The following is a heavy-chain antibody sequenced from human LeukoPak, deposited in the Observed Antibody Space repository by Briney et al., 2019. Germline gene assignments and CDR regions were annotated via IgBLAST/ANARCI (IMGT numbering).Heavy chain of an antibody. CDR1: GGSISSSSYY. CDR2: IYYSGST. Sequence: TSETLSLTCTVSGGSISSSSYYWGWIRQPPGKGLEWIGSIYYSGSTYYNPSLKSRVTISVDTSKNQFSLKLSSVTAADTAVYYCARRLIVDTAMVPTYYFDYWAREPWSPSPQ. V-gene: IGHV4-39*01. D-gene: IGHD5-18*01. J-gene: IGHJ4*02. CDR3: ARRLIVDTAMVPTYYFDY.